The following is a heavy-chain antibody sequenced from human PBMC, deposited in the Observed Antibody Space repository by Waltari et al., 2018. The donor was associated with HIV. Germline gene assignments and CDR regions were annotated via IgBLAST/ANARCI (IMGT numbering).Heavy chain of an antibody. CDR3: ARDDYGGKGNWFDP. CDR1: GGSISSGSYY. D-gene: IGHD4-17*01. CDR2: IYTSGST. J-gene: IGHJ5*02. Sequence: QVQLQESGPGLVKPSQTLSLTCTVSGGSISSGSYYWSWIRQPAGKGLEWIGRIYTSGSTNYNPPLKSRVTISVDTSKNQFSLKLSSVTAADTAVYYCARDDYGGKGNWFDPWGQGTLATVSS. V-gene: IGHV4-61*02.